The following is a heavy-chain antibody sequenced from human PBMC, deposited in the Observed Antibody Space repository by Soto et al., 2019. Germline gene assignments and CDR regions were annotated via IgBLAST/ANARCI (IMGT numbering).Heavy chain of an antibody. D-gene: IGHD1-1*01. J-gene: IGHJ4*02. CDR1: GFMFSSAW. CDR2: SKSQGDGGAR. Sequence: EVQMVQSGGDLVKPGGSLRLSCVTSGFMFSSAWMNWVRQAPGKGLEWVARSKSQGDGGARDNAAPVKGRFTISRDDSKNTWHLQMNSLRAEDTAVYYCVEGWNDFWGQGTLVTVSS. CDR3: VEGWNDF. V-gene: IGHV3-15*01.